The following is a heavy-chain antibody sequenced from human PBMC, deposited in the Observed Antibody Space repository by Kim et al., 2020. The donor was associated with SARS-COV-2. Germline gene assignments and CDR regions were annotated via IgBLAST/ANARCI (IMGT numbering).Heavy chain of an antibody. CDR3: ARDRYSYGYRGFYY. CDR2: ISSSSSTI. J-gene: IGHJ4*02. CDR1: GFTFSSYS. D-gene: IGHD5-18*01. V-gene: IGHV3-48*04. Sequence: GGSLRLSCAASGFTFSSYSMNWVRQAPGKGLEWVSYISSSSSTIYYADSVKGRFTISRDNAKNSLYLQMNSLRAEDTAVYYCARDRYSYGYRGFYYWGQGTLVTVSS.